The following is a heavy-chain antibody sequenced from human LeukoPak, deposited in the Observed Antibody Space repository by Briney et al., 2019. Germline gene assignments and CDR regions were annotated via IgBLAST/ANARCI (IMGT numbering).Heavy chain of an antibody. V-gene: IGHV4-39*07. CDR2: IYYSGST. CDR1: GGSISSSSYY. J-gene: IGHJ5*02. D-gene: IGHD5-24*01. CDR3: ARGSGYTSRWFDP. Sequence: PSETLSLTCTVSGGSISSSSYYWGWIRQPPGKGLEWFGSIYYSGSTYYNPSLKSRVTISVDTSKNQFSLKLSSVTAADTAVYYCARGSGYTSRWFDPWGQGTLVTVSS.